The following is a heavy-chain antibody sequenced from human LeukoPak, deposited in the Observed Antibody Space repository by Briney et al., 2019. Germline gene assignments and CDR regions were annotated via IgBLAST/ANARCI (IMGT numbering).Heavy chain of an antibody. J-gene: IGHJ4*02. CDR2: IYYCGST. V-gene: IGHV4-30-4*01. Sequence: PSQTLSLTCTVSGGSISSGDYYWSWIRQPPGKGLEWIGSIYYCGSTYYNPSPKSRVTISVDTSKNQFSLKLSSVTAADTAVYYCARVQYYYDSSGYKGLGYFDYWGQGTLVTVSS. D-gene: IGHD3-22*01. CDR1: GGSISSGDYY. CDR3: ARVQYYYDSSGYKGLGYFDY.